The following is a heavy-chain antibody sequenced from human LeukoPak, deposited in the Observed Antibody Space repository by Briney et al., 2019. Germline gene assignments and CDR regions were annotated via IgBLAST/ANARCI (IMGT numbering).Heavy chain of an antibody. V-gene: IGHV3-9*01. CDR2: ISWNSGSV. J-gene: IGHJ4*02. CDR1: GFTFDDYA. CDR3: AKDKYSYGSTFDY. Sequence: GRSLRLSCAASGFTFDDYAMHWVRQAPGKGLEWGSGISWNSGSVGYADSVKGRFTISRDNAKNSLYLQMNSLRAEDTALYYCAKDKYSYGSTFDYWGQGTLVTVSS. D-gene: IGHD5-18*01.